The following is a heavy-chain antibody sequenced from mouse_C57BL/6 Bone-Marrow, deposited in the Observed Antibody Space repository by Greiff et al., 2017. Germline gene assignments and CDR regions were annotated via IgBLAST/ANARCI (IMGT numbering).Heavy chain of an antibody. Sequence: QVQLQQSGAELVRPGTSVKVSCKASGYAFTNYLIEWVKQRPGQGLEWIGVINPGSGGTNYNEKFKGKATLTADKSSSTAYMQLSSLTSEDSAVYFCARLSNRTWFAYWGQVTLVTVSA. J-gene: IGHJ3*01. CDR1: GYAFTNYL. CDR2: INPGSGGT. V-gene: IGHV1-54*01. CDR3: ARLSNRTWFAY. D-gene: IGHD2-5*01.